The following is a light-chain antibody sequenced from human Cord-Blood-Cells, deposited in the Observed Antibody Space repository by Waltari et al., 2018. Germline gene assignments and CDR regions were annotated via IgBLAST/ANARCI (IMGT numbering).Light chain of an antibody. Sequence: DIQMTQSPSSLSASVGDRVTITCRASQSICSYLKWYQQKPGTAPKLLIYAASSFQSGVHSRFSGSESGTDFALTISSLRPVDFATYYGQQSYSTPPSTFGHGTRLEIK. V-gene: IGKV1-39*01. CDR2: AAS. CDR3: QQSYSTPPST. CDR1: QSICSY. J-gene: IGKJ5*01.